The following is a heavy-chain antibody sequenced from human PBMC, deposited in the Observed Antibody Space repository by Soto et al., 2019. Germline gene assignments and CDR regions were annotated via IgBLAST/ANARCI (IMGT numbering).Heavy chain of an antibody. V-gene: IGHV1-8*01. J-gene: IGHJ4*02. Sequence: QVPLVQSGAEVKQPGASVKVSCKASGYTFTSYDINWVRQATGQGLEWMGWMNPNSGNTGYAQKFQGRVTMTRNTSISTAFMELSSLRSEDTAVYYCARGLYDYGDFLLGYWGQGTLVTVSS. CDR2: MNPNSGNT. CDR3: ARGLYDYGDFLLGY. D-gene: IGHD4-17*01. CDR1: GYTFTSYD.